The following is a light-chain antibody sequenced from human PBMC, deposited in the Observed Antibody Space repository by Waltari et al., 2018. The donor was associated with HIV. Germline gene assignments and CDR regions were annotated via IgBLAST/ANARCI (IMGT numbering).Light chain of an antibody. V-gene: IGLV1-51*01. CDR3: GTWDSSLSAGV. Sequence: QSVLTQPPPVSAAPGPKVTLSCSGNTSNIGNNFVSWYQQFPGTAPKLLIYDTEKRPSGIPERFSGSKSGTSATLGITGLQTGDEAVYYCGTWDSSLSAGVFGGGTKVTVL. J-gene: IGLJ3*02. CDR2: DTE. CDR1: TSNIGNNF.